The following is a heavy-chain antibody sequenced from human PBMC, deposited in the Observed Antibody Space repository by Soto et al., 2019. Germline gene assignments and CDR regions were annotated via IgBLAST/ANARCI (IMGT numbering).Heavy chain of an antibody. CDR3: ARHYSYDYYYYYYGLDV. CDR1: GFTVSPNY. V-gene: IGHV3-53*01. J-gene: IGHJ6*02. D-gene: IGHD4-4*01. CDR2: IYSGGTT. Sequence: GGSLRLSCAASGFTVSPNYMSWVRQAPGKGLEWVSVIYSGGTTYYADAVKGRFTISRDNSKNTLYLQMNSLRAEDTAVYYCARHYSYDYYYYYYGLDVWGQGTTVTVSS.